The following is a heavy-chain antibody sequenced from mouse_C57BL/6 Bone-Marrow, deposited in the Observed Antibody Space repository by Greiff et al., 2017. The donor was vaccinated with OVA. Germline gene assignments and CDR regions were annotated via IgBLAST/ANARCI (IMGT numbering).Heavy chain of an antibody. CDR2: ISNGGGST. D-gene: IGHD1-1*01. J-gene: IGHJ1*03. Sequence: EVQRVESGGGLVKPGGSLKLSCAASGFTFSDYYMYWVRQTPEKRLEWVAYISNGGGSTYYPDTVKGRFTISRDNAKNTMYLQMSRLKSEDTAMYYCARPPYYGSSYWYFDVWGTGTTVTVSS. CDR3: ARPPYYGSSYWYFDV. CDR1: GFTFSDYY. V-gene: IGHV5-12*01.